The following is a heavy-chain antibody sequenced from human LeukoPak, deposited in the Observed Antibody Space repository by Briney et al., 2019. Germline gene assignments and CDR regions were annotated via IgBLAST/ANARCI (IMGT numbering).Heavy chain of an antibody. J-gene: IGHJ4*02. CDR1: GFRFSSHW. CDR2: INEDGSQK. D-gene: IGHD3-9*01. CDR3: ARGHYDVLAASYKWTPDY. Sequence: GGSLRLSCAASGFRFSSHWMSWVRQVPGKGPEWVAKINEDGSQKYYVDSVKGRFTISRDNAENSLSLHMNSLRAEDTAVYYCARGHYDVLAASYKWTPDYWGQGTLVTVSS. V-gene: IGHV3-7*01.